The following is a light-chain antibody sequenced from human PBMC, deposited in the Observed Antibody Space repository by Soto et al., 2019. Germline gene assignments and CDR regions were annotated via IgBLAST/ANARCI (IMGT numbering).Light chain of an antibody. CDR3: QQYGSSAT. V-gene: IGKV3-20*01. CDR2: DAS. CDR1: QRLSASD. Sequence: EIVVTQSPGTRSLSPWQRATLSFRASQRLSASDIAWYQQKPGQAPKFLIYDASSRATGIPDRFSGSGSGTDFTLTISRLEPEDFAVYYCQQYGSSATFGQGTRLEI. J-gene: IGKJ5*01.